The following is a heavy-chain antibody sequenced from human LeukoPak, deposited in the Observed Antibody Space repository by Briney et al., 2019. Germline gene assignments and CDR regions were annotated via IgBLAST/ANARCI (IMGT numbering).Heavy chain of an antibody. Sequence: SETLSLTCTVSGGSISSSSYYWGWIRQPPGKGLEWIGSIYYSGSTYYNPSLKSRVTISADTSKNQFSLKLSSVTAADTAVYYCARRLRQWLASDYWGQGTLVTVSS. CDR3: ARRLRQWLASDY. J-gene: IGHJ4*02. CDR2: IYYSGST. V-gene: IGHV4-39*01. D-gene: IGHD6-19*01. CDR1: GGSISSSSYY.